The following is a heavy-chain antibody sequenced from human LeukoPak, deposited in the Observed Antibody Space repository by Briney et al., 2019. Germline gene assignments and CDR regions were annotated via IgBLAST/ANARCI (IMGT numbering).Heavy chain of an antibody. D-gene: IGHD1-14*01. Sequence: GGSLRLSCAASGFTFSSYEMNWVRQAPGKGLELVANIKQDGSEKYYVDSVKGRFTISRDNAKNSLYLQMNSLRAEDTAVYYCARNQRRLDYWGQGTLVTVSS. J-gene: IGHJ4*02. CDR1: GFTFSSYE. CDR3: ARNQRRLDY. CDR2: IKQDGSEK. V-gene: IGHV3-7*01.